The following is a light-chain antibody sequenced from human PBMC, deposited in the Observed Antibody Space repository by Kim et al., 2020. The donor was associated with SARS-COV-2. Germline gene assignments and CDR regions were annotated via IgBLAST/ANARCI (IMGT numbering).Light chain of an antibody. CDR3: QAWDSRPVV. CDR1: KLGDKY. CDR2: QDS. J-gene: IGLJ2*01. V-gene: IGLV3-1*01. Sequence: SYELTQPPSVSVSPGQTASITCSGDKLGDKYACWYQQKPGQSPVLVIYQDSKRPSGIPERFSGSNSGNTATLTISGTQAMDEADYYCQAWDSRPVVFRGG.